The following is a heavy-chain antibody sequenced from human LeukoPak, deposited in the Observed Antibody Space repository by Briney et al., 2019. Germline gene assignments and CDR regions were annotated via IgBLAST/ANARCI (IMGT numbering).Heavy chain of an antibody. Sequence: GASVKVSCKASGGTFSSYAISWVRQAPGQGLEWMGRIIPILGIANYAQKFQGRVRITADKSTSTAYMELSSLRSEDTAVYYCARQHPGYSSSWGDYWGQGTLVTVSS. D-gene: IGHD6-13*01. J-gene: IGHJ4*02. CDR2: IIPILGIA. CDR1: GGTFSSYA. V-gene: IGHV1-69*04. CDR3: ARQHPGYSSSWGDY.